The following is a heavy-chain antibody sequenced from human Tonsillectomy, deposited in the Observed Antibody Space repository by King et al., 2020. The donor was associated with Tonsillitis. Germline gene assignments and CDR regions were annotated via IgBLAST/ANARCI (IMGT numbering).Heavy chain of an antibody. D-gene: IGHD2-2*01. CDR1: GGSISSSSYF. J-gene: IGHJ3*02. V-gene: IGHV4-39*01. CDR3: ARRATGIVVVPATRDAFDI. Sequence: QLQESGPGLVKPSETLSLTCKVSGGSISSSSYFWDWIRQPPGTGLEWIGSIYYSWSTYYNPSLKSRVTISVDTSKKQFSLKLSSVTAADTAVYYCARRATGIVVVPATRDAFDIWGQGTMVTVSS. CDR2: IYYSWST.